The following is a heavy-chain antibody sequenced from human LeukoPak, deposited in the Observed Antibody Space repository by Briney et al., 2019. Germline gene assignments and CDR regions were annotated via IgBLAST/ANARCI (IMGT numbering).Heavy chain of an antibody. V-gene: IGHV3-7*01. Sequence: PGGSLRLSCAASGFTFTTYWMSWVRQAPGKGLQWVANIKQDGSEKYYVDSVEGRFTISRDNAKNSLYLQMNSLSAEDTAVYYCARDRHTYTISLDPEIFDYWGQGTLVTVSS. CDR1: GFTFTTYW. CDR2: IKQDGSEK. D-gene: IGHD6-6*01. CDR3: ARDRHTYTISLDPEIFDY. J-gene: IGHJ4*02.